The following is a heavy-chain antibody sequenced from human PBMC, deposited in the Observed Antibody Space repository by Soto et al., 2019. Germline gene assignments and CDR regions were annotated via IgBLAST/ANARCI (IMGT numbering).Heavy chain of an antibody. V-gene: IGHV4-59*12. CDR2: IYYSGST. J-gene: IGHJ3*02. CDR1: GGSISNYY. Sequence: SETLSLTCIVSGGSISNYYWSWIRQPPGKGLEWIGYIYYSGSTNYNPSLTSRVTISVDRSKNQFSLKLSSVTAADTAVYYCARTPDIWGQGTMVTVSS. CDR3: ARTPDI.